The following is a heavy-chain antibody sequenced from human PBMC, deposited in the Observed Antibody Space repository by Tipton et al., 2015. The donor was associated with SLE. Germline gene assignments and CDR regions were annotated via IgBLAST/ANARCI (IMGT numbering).Heavy chain of an antibody. Sequence: SLRLSCAASGFTFNNAWLSWVRQAPGKGLEWVGHISSKTDGGTTTYAAPVQGRVTISRDDSRNTAHLQMNSLRTDDTAVYYCLGNYLGNWGQGTLVTVSS. CDR2: ISSKTDGGTT. D-gene: IGHD1-7*01. CDR3: LGNYLGN. CDR1: GFTFNNAW. J-gene: IGHJ1*01. V-gene: IGHV3-15*06.